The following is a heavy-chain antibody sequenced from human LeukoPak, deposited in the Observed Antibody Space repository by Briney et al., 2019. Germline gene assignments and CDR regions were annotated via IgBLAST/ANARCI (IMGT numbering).Heavy chain of an antibody. CDR2: INSDGSST. D-gene: IGHD6-6*01. CDR1: GFTFSNDW. V-gene: IGHV3-74*01. J-gene: IGHJ4*02. Sequence: GGSLRLSCAASGFTFSNDWMHWVRQAPGKGLVWVSRINSDGSSTTYADSVKGRFTISRDNAKNTLYLQMSSLRAEGTGVYYCARALGSIVDFWGQGTLVTVSS. CDR3: ARALGSIVDF.